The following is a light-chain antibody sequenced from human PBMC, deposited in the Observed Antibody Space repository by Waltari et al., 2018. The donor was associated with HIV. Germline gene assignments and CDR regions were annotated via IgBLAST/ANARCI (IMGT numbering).Light chain of an antibody. Sequence: QSVLTQPPSASGTPGQRVTISCSGSSPHIGTNYVYWYHQLPGTAPKILSYRNNQRPSGVPDRFSGSKSGTSASLAISGLRSEDEADYYCAAWDDSLSGWVFGGGTKLTVL. CDR2: RNN. CDR1: SPHIGTNY. V-gene: IGLV1-47*01. CDR3: AAWDDSLSGWV. J-gene: IGLJ3*02.